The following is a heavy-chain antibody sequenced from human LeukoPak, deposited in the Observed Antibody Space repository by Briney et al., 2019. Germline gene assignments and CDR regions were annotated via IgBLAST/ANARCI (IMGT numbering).Heavy chain of an antibody. V-gene: IGHV4-4*07. Sequence: TETLSLTCTVSGGSISSYYWSWIRQPAGKGLEWIGRIYISGSTNYNPSLKSRVTMSVDTSKNQFSLKLSSVTAADTAVYFCARTPIYYYDNSGYYNWGQGTPVTVSS. D-gene: IGHD3-22*01. CDR1: GGSISSYY. CDR3: ARTPIYYYDNSGYYN. CDR2: IYISGST. J-gene: IGHJ4*02.